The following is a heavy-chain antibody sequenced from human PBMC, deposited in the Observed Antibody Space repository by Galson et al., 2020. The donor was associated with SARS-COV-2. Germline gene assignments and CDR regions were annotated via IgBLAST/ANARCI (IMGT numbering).Heavy chain of an antibody. CDR3: ARDWLEVTIFGVVRYGMDV. CDR2: IYTSGST. CDR1: GGSISSGSYY. J-gene: IGHJ6*02. D-gene: IGHD3-3*01. V-gene: IGHV4-61*02. Sequence: SETLSLTCTVSGGSISSGSYYWSWIRQPAGKGLEWIGRIYTSGSTNYNPSLKSRVTISVDTSKNQFSLKLSSVTAADTAVYYCARDWLEVTIFGVVRYGMDVWGQGTTVTVSS.